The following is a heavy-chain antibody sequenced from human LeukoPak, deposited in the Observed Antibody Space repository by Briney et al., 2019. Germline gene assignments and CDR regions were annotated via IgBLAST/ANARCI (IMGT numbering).Heavy chain of an antibody. Sequence: ASVKVSCKASGYTFTSYGISWVRQAPGQGLEWMGWISAYNGNTNYAQKLQGRVTMTTDTSTSTAYVELRSLRSDDTAVYYCAARSGTYPYYFDYWGQGTLVTVSS. CDR2: ISAYNGNT. V-gene: IGHV1-18*01. CDR3: AARSGTYPYYFDY. D-gene: IGHD3-3*01. J-gene: IGHJ4*02. CDR1: GYTFTSYG.